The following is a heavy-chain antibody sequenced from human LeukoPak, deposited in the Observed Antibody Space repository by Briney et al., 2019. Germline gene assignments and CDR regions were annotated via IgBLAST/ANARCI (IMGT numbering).Heavy chain of an antibody. CDR3: ARGRGLDYYDSSGKAHFDY. Sequence: PSETLSLTCAVYGGSFSGYYWSWIRQPPGKGLEWIGEINHSGSTNYNPSLKSRVTTSVDTSKNQFSLKLSSVTAADTAVYYCARGRGLDYYDSSGKAHFDYWGQGTLVTVSS. V-gene: IGHV4-34*01. CDR1: GGSFSGYY. J-gene: IGHJ4*02. D-gene: IGHD3-22*01. CDR2: INHSGST.